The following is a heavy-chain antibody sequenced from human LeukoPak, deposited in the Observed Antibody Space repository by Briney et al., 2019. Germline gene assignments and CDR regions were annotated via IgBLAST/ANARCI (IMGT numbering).Heavy chain of an antibody. CDR3: ARDKAIFGVVITPHLVDY. V-gene: IGHV3-66*02. CDR1: GFAVSSNY. Sequence: GGSLRLSCAASGFAVSSNYMTWVRQAPGKGLEWVSVIYSGGGTNYADSVKGRFTISRDNSKNTLYLRMNSLRAEDTAVYYCARDKAIFGVVITPHLVDYWGQGTLVTVSS. CDR2: IYSGGGT. J-gene: IGHJ4*02. D-gene: IGHD3-3*01.